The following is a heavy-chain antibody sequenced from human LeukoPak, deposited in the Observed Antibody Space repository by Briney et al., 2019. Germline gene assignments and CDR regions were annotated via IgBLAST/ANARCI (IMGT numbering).Heavy chain of an antibody. CDR1: GGTFSSYA. D-gene: IGHD1-1*01. V-gene: IGHV1-69*05. CDR2: IIPIFGTA. CDR3: ARAGYENLIAGPDF. J-gene: IGHJ4*02. Sequence: SVKVSCKASGGTFSSYAISWVRQAPGQGLEWMGGIIPIFGTANYAQKFQGRVIMTTDTSTSTAYMDLRSLRSDDTAVYYCARAGYENLIAGPDFRGQGTLVTVSS.